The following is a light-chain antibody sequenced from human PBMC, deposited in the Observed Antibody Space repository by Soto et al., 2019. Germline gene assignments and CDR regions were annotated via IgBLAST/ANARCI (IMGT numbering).Light chain of an antibody. CDR2: RNN. Sequence: QSVLTQPPSAFGTPGQRVTISCFGSSSNIGSNYVYWYQQLPGTAPKLLIYRNNQRPSGVPDRFSGSKSGTSASLAISGLRSEDDADYYCAAWDDSLSGPLYVFATGTKVTV. CDR1: SSNIGSNY. V-gene: IGLV1-47*01. J-gene: IGLJ1*01. CDR3: AAWDDSLSGPLYV.